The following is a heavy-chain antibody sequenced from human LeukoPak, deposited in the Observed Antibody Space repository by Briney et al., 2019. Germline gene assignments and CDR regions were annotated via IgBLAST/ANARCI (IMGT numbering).Heavy chain of an antibody. J-gene: IGHJ4*02. D-gene: IGHD5-24*01. Sequence: GGSLRLSCAASGFTFSSYSMNWVRQAPGKGLEWVSSISSSSSYIYYADSVKGRFTISRDNAKNSLYLQMNSLGAEDTAVYYCARSYRDGYNFPIWGQGTLVTASS. V-gene: IGHV3-21*01. CDR3: ARSYRDGYNFPI. CDR1: GFTFSSYS. CDR2: ISSSSSYI.